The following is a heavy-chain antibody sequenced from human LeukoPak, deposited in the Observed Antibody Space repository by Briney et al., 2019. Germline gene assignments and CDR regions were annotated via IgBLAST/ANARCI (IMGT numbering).Heavy chain of an antibody. CDR3: ARSITIFGVVTIRQAFDI. J-gene: IGHJ3*02. D-gene: IGHD3-3*01. CDR2: ISGPGGTT. Sequence: GGSLRLSCVVSGFTFSTHAMTWVRQAPGKGLERVSDISGPGGTTYYAASVKGRFTISRDNSKNTLFLQMNSLRAEDTAVYYCARSITIFGVVTIRQAFDIWGQGTMVTVSS. CDR1: GFTFSTHA. V-gene: IGHV3-23*01.